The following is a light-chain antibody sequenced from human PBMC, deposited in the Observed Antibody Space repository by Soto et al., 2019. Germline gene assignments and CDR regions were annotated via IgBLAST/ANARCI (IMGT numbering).Light chain of an antibody. Sequence: IVMTQSPVTLSLSPGERATLSCGASQRVSSNLAWYHQKPGQAPSLLMYGAFTRATGVPARFSGTGSGTEFTLTISSLKSEDFALYYCQQYNDWPLTFGQGTKVDIK. CDR3: QQYNDWPLT. CDR2: GAF. CDR1: QRVSSN. J-gene: IGKJ1*01. V-gene: IGKV3-15*01.